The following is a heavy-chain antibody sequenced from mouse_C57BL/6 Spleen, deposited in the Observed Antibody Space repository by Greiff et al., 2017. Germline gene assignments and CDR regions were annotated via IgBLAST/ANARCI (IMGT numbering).Heavy chain of an antibody. CDR2: IYPGDGDT. CDR1: GYAFSSYW. Sequence: QVQLQQSGAELVKPGASVKISCKASGYAFSSYWMNWVKQRPGKGLEWIGQIYPGDGDTNYNGKFKGKATLTADKSSSTAYMQLSSLTSEGSAVYFCARSGYYGSSRGYYAMDYWGQGTSVTVSS. D-gene: IGHD1-1*01. CDR3: ARSGYYGSSRGYYAMDY. V-gene: IGHV1-80*01. J-gene: IGHJ4*01.